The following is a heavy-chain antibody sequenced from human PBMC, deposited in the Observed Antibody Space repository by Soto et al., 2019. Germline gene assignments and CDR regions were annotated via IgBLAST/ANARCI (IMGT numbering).Heavy chain of an antibody. CDR2: IYPDDSDT. D-gene: IGHD2-21*02. CDR3: ARQASVTNPLRGVYFDN. J-gene: IGHJ4*02. CDR1: GYSFTRYW. Sequence: GESLKISCKASGYSFTRYWIDWVRQMPGKGLEWMGLIYPDDSDTRYSPSFQGQVTISADKSTNTVYLQWSGLKASDTAIYFCARQASVTNPLRGVYFDNWGQGALVTVSS. V-gene: IGHV5-51*01.